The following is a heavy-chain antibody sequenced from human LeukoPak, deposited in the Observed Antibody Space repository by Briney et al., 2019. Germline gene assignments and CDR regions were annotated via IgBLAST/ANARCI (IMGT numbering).Heavy chain of an antibody. D-gene: IGHD3-16*02. Sequence: GGSPRLSCAASGFTFSSYSMNWVRQAPGKGLEWVSSISSSSSYIYYADSMKGRFTISRDNAKNSLYLQMNSLRAEDTAVYYCARDRYDYVWGSYRYFSPEIYYFDYWGQGTLVTVSS. CDR3: ARDRYDYVWGSYRYFSPEIYYFDY. J-gene: IGHJ4*02. CDR1: GFTFSSYS. CDR2: ISSSSSYI. V-gene: IGHV3-21*01.